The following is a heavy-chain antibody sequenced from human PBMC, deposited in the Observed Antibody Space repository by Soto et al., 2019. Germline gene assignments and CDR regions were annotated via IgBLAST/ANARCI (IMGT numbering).Heavy chain of an antibody. V-gene: IGHV1-2*02. CDR3: ARDSEPLFTIFGVVPWEPVDY. J-gene: IGHJ4*02. D-gene: IGHD3-3*01. CDR1: GYTFTGYY. Sequence: ASVKVSCKASGYTFTGYYMHWVRQAPGQGLEWVGWINPNSGGTNYAQKFQGRVTMTRDTSISTAYMELSRLRSGDTAVYYCARDSEPLFTIFGVVPWEPVDYWGQGTLVTVSS. CDR2: INPNSGGT.